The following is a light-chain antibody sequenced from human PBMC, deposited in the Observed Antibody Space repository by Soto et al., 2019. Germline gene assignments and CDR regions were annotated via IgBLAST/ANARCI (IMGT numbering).Light chain of an antibody. CDR1: RSVRSDY. CDR2: GAS. V-gene: IGKV3-20*01. Sequence: EMVVRQSRWTMSLSPGEGATLSCRPSRSVRSDYLAWYQQKPGQAPRLHIYGASTRATGIPDRFSGSGSGTDFNLTISRLEREDFAFYYCHQYYSSPRTFGQGTRLEIK. J-gene: IGKJ5*01. CDR3: HQYYSSPRT.